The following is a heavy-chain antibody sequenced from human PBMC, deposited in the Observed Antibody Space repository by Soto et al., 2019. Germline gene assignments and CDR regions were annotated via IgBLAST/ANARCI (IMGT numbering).Heavy chain of an antibody. CDR3: AKGGRQWLVTSDFNY. CDR2: VSHDGRNT. Sequence: VQLVESGGGVVQPGRSLRLSCAASGFTFSDYAMHWVRQAPGKGLEWVAVVSHDGRNTHYADSVKGRFTISRDSSKNTVXLXXTSLRAEDTAVYYXAKGGRQWLVTSDFNYWGQGALVTVSS. CDR1: GFTFSDYA. J-gene: IGHJ4*02. V-gene: IGHV3-30*18. D-gene: IGHD6-19*01.